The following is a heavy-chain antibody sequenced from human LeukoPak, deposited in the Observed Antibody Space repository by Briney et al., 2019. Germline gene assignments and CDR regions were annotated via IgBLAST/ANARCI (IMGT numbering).Heavy chain of an antibody. CDR3: ATRESSMARSH. CDR2: INEDGSAQ. J-gene: IGHJ4*02. Sequence: GGSLRLSCAASGFIFSDYWMNWVRQVPGKGLEWLANINEDGSAQDYVDSVRGRFSISRDNAKNLLYLQMNSLRVEDTAIYYCATRESSMARSHWGQGTLVTVSS. D-gene: IGHD3-10*01. V-gene: IGHV3-7*01. CDR1: GFIFSDYW.